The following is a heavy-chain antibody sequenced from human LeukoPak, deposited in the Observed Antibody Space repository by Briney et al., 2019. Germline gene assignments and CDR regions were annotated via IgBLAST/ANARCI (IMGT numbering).Heavy chain of an antibody. J-gene: IGHJ5*02. D-gene: IGHD6-19*01. Sequence: GASVKVSCKASGGTFSSYAISWVRQAPGQGLEWMGEILPLYGTSNYAQRFQGKVTITADTSTNTAYMELSSLRSEDTAVYFCARRYSSGWGGWFDLWGQGTLVTVST. CDR1: GGTFSSYA. V-gene: IGHV1-69*06. CDR2: ILPLYGTS. CDR3: ARRYSSGWGGWFDL.